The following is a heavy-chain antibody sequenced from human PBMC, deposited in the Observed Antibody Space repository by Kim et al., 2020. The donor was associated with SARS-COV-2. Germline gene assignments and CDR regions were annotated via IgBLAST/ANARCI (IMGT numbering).Heavy chain of an antibody. CDR2: IYSSGNT. CDR3: ATIKIASSGVWFDP. CDR1: GGSISSDSYY. Sequence: SETLSLTCTVSGGSISSDSYYWTWIRQPAGKELEWIGRIYSSGNTNYNPSLKSRVTLSVDTSKNHFSLKLSSVTAADTAVYYCATIKIASSGVWFDPWGRGTLVTVSS. V-gene: IGHV4-61*02. D-gene: IGHD2-21*01. J-gene: IGHJ5*02.